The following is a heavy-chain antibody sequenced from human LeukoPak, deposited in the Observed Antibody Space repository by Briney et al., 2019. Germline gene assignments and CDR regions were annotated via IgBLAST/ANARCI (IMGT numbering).Heavy chain of an antibody. CDR1: GFTVITND. CDR3: ARGVEPLAANTLAY. V-gene: IGHV3-53*01. D-gene: IGHD1-14*01. Sequence: PQGSLRLSCAAPGFTVITNDMSWVRQAPGKGVEWVSVLYSDSNTKYADSVQGRFTISRDNSKNTLYLEMNSLSPDDTAVYYCARGVEPLAANTLAYWGQGTLVTVSS. CDR2: LYSDSNT. J-gene: IGHJ4*02.